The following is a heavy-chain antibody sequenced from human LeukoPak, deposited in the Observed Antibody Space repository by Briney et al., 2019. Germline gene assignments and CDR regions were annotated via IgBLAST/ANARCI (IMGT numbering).Heavy chain of an antibody. CDR3: ARDCPSRGCFDY. D-gene: IGHD3-22*01. Sequence: SETLSLTCTVSGGSISSGDYYWSWIRQPPGKGLEWIGYIYYSGSTYYNPSLKSRVTISVDTSKNQFSLKLSSVTAADTAVYYCARDCPSRGCFDYWGQGTLVTVSS. J-gene: IGHJ4*02. CDR2: IYYSGST. V-gene: IGHV4-30-4*08. CDR1: GGSISSGDYY.